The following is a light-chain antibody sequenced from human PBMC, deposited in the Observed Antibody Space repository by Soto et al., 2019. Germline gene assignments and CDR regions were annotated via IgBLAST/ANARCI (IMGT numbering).Light chain of an antibody. J-gene: IGKJ1*01. CDR3: QQYGSSQWT. CDR2: GAS. CDR1: QSVSSSY. Sequence: EIVLTQSPGTLSLSPGERATLSCRASQSVSSSYLAWYQQKPGQAPRLLIYGASSRATGIPDRFSGSGSGTDFTLTISRLEREDFAVYYCQQYGSSQWTFGQGTKVEIK. V-gene: IGKV3-20*01.